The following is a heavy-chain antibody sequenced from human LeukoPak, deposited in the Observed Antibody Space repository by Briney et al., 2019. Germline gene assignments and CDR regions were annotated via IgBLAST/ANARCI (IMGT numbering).Heavy chain of an antibody. J-gene: IGHJ5*02. CDR1: GGSISSYY. Sequence: SETLSLTCTVSGGSISSYYWSWIRQPPGKGLEWIGYLYYSGSTNYNPSLKSRVTISVDTSKNQFSLKLSSVTAADTAVYYCARESLVVVAATIYNWFDPRGQGTLVTVSS. D-gene: IGHD2-15*01. CDR2: LYYSGST. CDR3: ARESLVVVAATIYNWFDP. V-gene: IGHV4-59*12.